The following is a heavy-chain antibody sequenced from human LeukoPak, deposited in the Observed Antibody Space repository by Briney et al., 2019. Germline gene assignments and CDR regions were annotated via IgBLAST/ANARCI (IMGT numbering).Heavy chain of an antibody. D-gene: IGHD4-23*01. J-gene: IGHJ4*02. V-gene: IGHV3-21*01. Sequence: GGSLRLSCVASGFSISSYALAWVRQTPGKGLEWVSSISSSSSYIYYADSVKGRFTISRDNAKNSLYLQMNSLRAEDTAVYYCAMYDYGGNSGSQRKFDYWGQGTLVTVSS. CDR2: ISSSSSYI. CDR1: GFSISSYA. CDR3: AMYDYGGNSGSQRKFDY.